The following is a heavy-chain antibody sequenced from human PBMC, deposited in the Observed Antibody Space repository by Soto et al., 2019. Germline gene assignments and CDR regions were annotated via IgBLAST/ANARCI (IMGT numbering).Heavy chain of an antibody. J-gene: IGHJ6*02. Sequence: QVHLLLPSGAVVKKPGSSVKVSCNASGGNTSNSAISWVRQAPGQGLEWMGGIIPVFGIVSYAKNFQGRGTIYADEYMNAAYMKLAGQRSEETSIYLCAGGRIVAAGSYAYYDMDVWGQWATVTVSS. V-gene: IGHV1-69*01. D-gene: IGHD3-16*01. CDR3: AGGRIVAAGSYAYYDMDV. CDR2: IIPVFGIV. CDR1: GGNTSNSA.